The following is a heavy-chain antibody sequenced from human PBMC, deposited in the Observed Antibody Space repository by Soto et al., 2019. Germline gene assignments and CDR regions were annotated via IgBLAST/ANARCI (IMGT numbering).Heavy chain of an antibody. J-gene: IGHJ6*02. V-gene: IGHV4-34*01. CDR3: AGTAAVIYYKYYYYYGMDV. D-gene: IGHD1-26*01. CDR1: GGSFSGYY. CDR2: INHSGST. Sequence: SETLSLTCAVYGGSFSGYYWSWIRQPPGKGLEWIGEINHSGSTNYNPSLKSRVTISVDTSKNQFSLKLSSVTAADTAVYYCAGTAAVIYYKYYYYYGMDVWGQGTTVTVS.